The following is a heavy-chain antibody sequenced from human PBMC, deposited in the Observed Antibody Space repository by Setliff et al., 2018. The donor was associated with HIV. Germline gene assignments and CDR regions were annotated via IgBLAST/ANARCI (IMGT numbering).Heavy chain of an antibody. CDR2: IRTKANSYAT. V-gene: IGHV3-73*01. CDR3: ATIARNTDWFSGTFYYYMDV. Sequence: GGSLRLSCAASGFSFSNSAMHWVRQASGKGLEWVGRIRTKANSYATAYGAAVKGRFTISRDDSKNTAYLQMNSLKTEDTAVYYCATIARNTDWFSGTFYYYMDVWGKGTTVTVSS. CDR1: GFSFSNSA. D-gene: IGHD3-9*01. J-gene: IGHJ6*03.